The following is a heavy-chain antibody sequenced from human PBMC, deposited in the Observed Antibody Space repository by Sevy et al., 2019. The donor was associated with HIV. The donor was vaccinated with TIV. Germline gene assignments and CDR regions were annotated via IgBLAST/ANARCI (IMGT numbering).Heavy chain of an antibody. CDR1: GFTFSGSD. J-gene: IGHJ4*02. D-gene: IGHD3-16*01. V-gene: IGHV3-73*01. Sequence: GGSLRLSCAASGFTFSGSDMHWVRQASGKGLEWVGRIRSKAKNYATAYAASVKGRLTISRDDSKNTAYLQMNSLKTEDTAVYFCTPACYGFDYWGQGTLVTVSS. CDR2: IRSKAKNYAT. CDR3: TPACYGFDY.